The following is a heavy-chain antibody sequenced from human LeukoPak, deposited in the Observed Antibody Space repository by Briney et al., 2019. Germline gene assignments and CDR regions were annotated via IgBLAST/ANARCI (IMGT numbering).Heavy chain of an antibody. D-gene: IGHD6-19*01. CDR3: ARVSGQFYFYYYMDV. CDR1: GVSIRSSSYY. J-gene: IGHJ6*03. CDR2: IYYSGST. V-gene: IGHV4-39*01. Sequence: SETLSLTCTVSGVSIRSSSYYWGWIRQPPGKVLEWIGNIYYSGSTYYNPYLKSRVTISVDTSKNQFSLRLSSVTAADTAVYYCARVSGQFYFYYYMDVWGKGTTVTISS.